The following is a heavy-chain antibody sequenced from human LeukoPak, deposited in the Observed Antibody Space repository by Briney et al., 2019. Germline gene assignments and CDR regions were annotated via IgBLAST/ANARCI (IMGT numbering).Heavy chain of an antibody. CDR1: GFTFGDYA. V-gene: IGHV3-49*04. Sequence: GRSLRLSCTASGFTFGDYAMSWVHQAPGKGLEWVGFIRSKAYGGTTEYAASVKGRFTISRDDSKSIAYLQMNSLKTEDTAVYYCYCSSTSFHWYYYGMDVWGQGTTVTVSS. D-gene: IGHD2-2*01. J-gene: IGHJ6*02. CDR2: IRSKAYGGTT. CDR3: YCSSTSFHWYYYGMDV.